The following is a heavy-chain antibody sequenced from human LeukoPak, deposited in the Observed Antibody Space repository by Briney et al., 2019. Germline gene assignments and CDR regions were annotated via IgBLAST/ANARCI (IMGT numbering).Heavy chain of an antibody. CDR1: GYTFTGYY. D-gene: IGHD3-22*01. Sequence: ASVKVSCKASGYTFTGYYMHWVRQAPGQGLEWMGLINPNSGGTNYAQKFQGRVTMTMDTSISTAYMELSRLRSDDTAVYYCARDLQSSSGYYXVXGYWGQGTLVTVSS. V-gene: IGHV1-2*02. J-gene: IGHJ4*02. CDR3: ARDLQSSSGYYXVXGY. CDR2: INPNSGGT.